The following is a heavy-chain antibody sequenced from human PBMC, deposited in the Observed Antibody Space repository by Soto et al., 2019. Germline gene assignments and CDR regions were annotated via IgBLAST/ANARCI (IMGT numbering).Heavy chain of an antibody. D-gene: IGHD2-2*01. J-gene: IGHJ6*03. V-gene: IGHV4-4*02. Sequence: SETLSLTCAVSSGSISSSNWWSWVRQPPGKGLEWIGEIYHSGSTNYNPSLKSRVTISVDKSKNQFSLKLSSVTAADTAVYYCARARGIVVVPAAIWSYMDVWGKGTTVTVSS. CDR2: IYHSGST. CDR1: SGSISSSNW. CDR3: ARARGIVVVPAAIWSYMDV.